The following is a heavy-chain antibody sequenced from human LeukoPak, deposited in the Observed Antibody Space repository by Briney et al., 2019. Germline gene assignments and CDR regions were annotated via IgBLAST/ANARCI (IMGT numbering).Heavy chain of an antibody. V-gene: IGHV3-66*01. Sequence: GGSLRLSCAASGFTVSSNYMSWVRQAPGKGLEWVSVIYSGGSTYYADSVKGRFTISRDNYKNTLYLQMNSLRPEDTALYYCAREPLLDNYYSYMDVWGKGTTVTVFS. D-gene: IGHD1-26*01. CDR3: AREPLLDNYYSYMDV. J-gene: IGHJ6*03. CDR2: IYSGGST. CDR1: GFTVSSNY.